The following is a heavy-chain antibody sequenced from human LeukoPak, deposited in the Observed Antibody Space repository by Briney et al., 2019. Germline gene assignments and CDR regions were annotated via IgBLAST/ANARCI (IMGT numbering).Heavy chain of an antibody. V-gene: IGHV3-7*01. J-gene: IGHJ4*02. CDR2: IKKDGSQQ. CDR3: ARDVGWLQSDY. CDR1: GFSFSDHW. Sequence: GGSLRLSCVASGFSFSDHWMNWFRQAPGKGLEWVATIKKDGSQQYYMDSMKGRFTISRGNAKNSVYLQINSLRAEDTAVYYCARDVGWLQSDYWGQGTLVTVSS. D-gene: IGHD5-24*01.